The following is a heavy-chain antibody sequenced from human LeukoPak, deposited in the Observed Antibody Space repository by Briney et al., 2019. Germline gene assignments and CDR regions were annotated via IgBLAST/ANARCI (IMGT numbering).Heavy chain of an antibody. CDR2: IRYDGSNE. J-gene: IGHJ4*02. CDR3: CGDFDY. Sequence: GGSLRLSCAASGIAFNSYGMHWVRQAPDKGLEWVAFIRYDGSNEYYADSVKGRFTISRDNSKNTLYLQMNSLRGEDTAVYYCCGDFDYWGQGTLVTVSS. D-gene: IGHD2-21*01. V-gene: IGHV3-30*02. CDR1: GIAFNSYG.